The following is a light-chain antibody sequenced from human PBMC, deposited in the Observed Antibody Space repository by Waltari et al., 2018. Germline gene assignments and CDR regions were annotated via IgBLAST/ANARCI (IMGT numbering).Light chain of an antibody. V-gene: IGLV2-14*03. CDR2: DVN. J-gene: IGLJ1*01. CDR3: SSYTSSSTNYV. CDR1: SSDIGGYKN. Sequence: QFALAQPASVSGFPGQSITISCPGTSSDIGGYKNVSWYQQHPDKAPTVIIYDVNKRPSGVSLRFSGSKSGNTASLTISGLQPEDEADYFCSSYTSSSTNYVFGTATKVTVL.